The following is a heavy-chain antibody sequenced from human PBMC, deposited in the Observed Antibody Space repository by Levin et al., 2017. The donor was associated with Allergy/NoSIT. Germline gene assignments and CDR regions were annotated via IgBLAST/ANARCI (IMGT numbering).Heavy chain of an antibody. CDR2: IYYSGST. J-gene: IGHJ4*02. Sequence: SETLSLTCSVFGGSVSSGDYYWSWIRQSPGKGLEWIGFIYYSGSTYFNPSLKSRVAMSVDTSENQFSLKLSSVTAADTAVYYCARDSQLQYVDHWGQGILVTVSS. D-gene: IGHD2-2*02. CDR1: GGSVSSGDYY. V-gene: IGHV4-30-4*01. CDR3: ARDSQLQYVDH.